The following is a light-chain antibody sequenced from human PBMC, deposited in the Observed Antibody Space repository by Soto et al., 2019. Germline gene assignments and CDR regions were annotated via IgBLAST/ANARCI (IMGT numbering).Light chain of an antibody. CDR3: QAWDSRTAHVV. CDR2: QDS. Sequence: SYELTQPPSVSVSPGQTASITCSGDKLGDKYVCWYQQKPGQSPVLVIFQDSKRPSGIPERFSGSNSGNTATLTISGTQAMDEADYYCQAWDSRTAHVVFGGGTKLTVL. J-gene: IGLJ2*01. V-gene: IGLV3-1*01. CDR1: KLGDKY.